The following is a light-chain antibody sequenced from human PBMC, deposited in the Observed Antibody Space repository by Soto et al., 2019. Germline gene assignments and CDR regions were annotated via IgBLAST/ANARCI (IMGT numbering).Light chain of an antibody. CDR3: QQLNTYTLT. Sequence: DIQMTQSPSTLSASVGDRVTITCRASQSISSWLAWYQQKPGKAPNILIYDASSLESGVPSRFSGSGAGTECTRTIGSLQPEDFATYYCQQLNTYTLTFGGGTKVDIK. CDR1: QSISSW. CDR2: DAS. J-gene: IGKJ4*01. V-gene: IGKV1-5*01.